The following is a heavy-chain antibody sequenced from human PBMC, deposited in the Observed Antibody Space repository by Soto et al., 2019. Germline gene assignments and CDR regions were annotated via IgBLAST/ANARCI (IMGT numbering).Heavy chain of an antibody. CDR2: TRNKANSYTT. J-gene: IGHJ6*02. D-gene: IGHD5-18*01. CDR1: GFTFSDHY. V-gene: IGHV3-72*01. Sequence: EVQLVESGGGLVQPGGSLRLSCAASGFTFSDHYMDWVRQAPGKGLEWVGRTRNKANSYTTEYAASVKGRFTISRDDSKNALYLQMNSLQTADTAVYYCAREPTTMVPIPYYYGMDVWGQGTTVTVSS. CDR3: AREPTTMVPIPYYYGMDV.